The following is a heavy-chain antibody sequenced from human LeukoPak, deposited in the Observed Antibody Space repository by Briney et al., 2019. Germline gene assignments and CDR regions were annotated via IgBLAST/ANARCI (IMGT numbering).Heavy chain of an antibody. CDR3: ARDGSGWSRDV. V-gene: IGHV3-53*01. CDR1: GLSVSTHY. CDR2: LYSGGST. D-gene: IGHD6-19*01. J-gene: IGHJ6*02. Sequence: GGSLRLSCAASGLSVSTHYMSWVRQAPGKGLEWVSLLYSGGSTYYADSVKGRFTISRDNSKNTLYLQMNCLTAEDTAVYYCARDGSGWSRDVWGQGTTVTVSS.